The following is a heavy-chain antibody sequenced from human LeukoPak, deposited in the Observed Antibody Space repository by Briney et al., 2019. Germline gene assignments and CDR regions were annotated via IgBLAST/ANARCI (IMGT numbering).Heavy chain of an antibody. Sequence: GGSLRLSCAASGFTFSSYSMNWVRQAPGKGLEWVSSISSSSSYIYYADSVKGRFTISRDNAKNSLYLQINSLRAEDTAVYYCARASGLVVVPAAPDYWGKEPLVTVP. D-gene: IGHD2-2*01. CDR2: ISSSSSYI. V-gene: IGHV3-21*01. J-gene: IGHJ4*02. CDR1: GFTFSSYS. CDR3: ARASGLVVVPAAPDY.